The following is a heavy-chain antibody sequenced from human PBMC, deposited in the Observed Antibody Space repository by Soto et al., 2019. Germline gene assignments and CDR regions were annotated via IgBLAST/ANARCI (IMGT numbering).Heavy chain of an antibody. CDR1: GGSISSSSYY. Sequence: QLQLQESGPGLVKPSETLSLTCTVSGGSISSSSYYWGWIRQPPGKGLEWIGSIYYTGSTYYNPSLKSRVTISVDTSKTQFSLKLTSVTAADAAVYYCARCSSIVGATYYFDYWGQVTLVTVSS. CDR2: IYYTGST. D-gene: IGHD1-26*01. CDR3: ARCSSIVGATYYFDY. J-gene: IGHJ4*02. V-gene: IGHV4-39*01.